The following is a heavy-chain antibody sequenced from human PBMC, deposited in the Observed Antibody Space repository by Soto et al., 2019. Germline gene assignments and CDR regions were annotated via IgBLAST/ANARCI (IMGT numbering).Heavy chain of an antibody. J-gene: IGHJ3*02. CDR2: ISAYNGNT. CDR1: GYTFTSYG. V-gene: IGHV1-18*01. Sequence: ASVKVSCKASGYTFTSYGVSWVRQAPGQGLEWMGWISAYNGNTNYAQKLQGRVTMTTDTSTSTAYMELRSLRSDDTAVYYCARDRGGSYSPDAFDIWGQGTMVTVSS. D-gene: IGHD1-26*01. CDR3: ARDRGGSYSPDAFDI.